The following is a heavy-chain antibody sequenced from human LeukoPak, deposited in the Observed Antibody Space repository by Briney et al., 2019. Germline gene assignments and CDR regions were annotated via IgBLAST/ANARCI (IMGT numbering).Heavy chain of an antibody. D-gene: IGHD4-17*01. CDR2: INHSGST. V-gene: IGHV4-34*01. CDR1: GGSFSGYY. Sequence: SETLSLTCAVYGGSFSGYYWSWIRQPPGKGLEWIGEINHSGSTNYNPSLKSRVTISVDTSKNQFSQKLSSVTAADTAVYYCARGETTVTLYYWGQGTLVTVSS. CDR3: ARGETTVTLYY. J-gene: IGHJ4*02.